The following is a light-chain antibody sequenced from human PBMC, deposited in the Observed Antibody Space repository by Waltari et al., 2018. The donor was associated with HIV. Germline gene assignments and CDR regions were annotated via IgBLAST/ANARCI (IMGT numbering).Light chain of an antibody. CDR3: SSYTSDSTYV. V-gene: IGLV2-14*03. J-gene: IGLJ1*01. CDR2: HVS. Sequence: RAPKLMIFHVSNRPSGVSTRFSGSKSGNTASLTISALQAEDEADYYCSSYTSDSTYVFGTGTQVTLL.